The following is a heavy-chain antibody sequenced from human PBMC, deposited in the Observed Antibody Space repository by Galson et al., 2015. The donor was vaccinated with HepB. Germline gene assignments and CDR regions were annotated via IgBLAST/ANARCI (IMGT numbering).Heavy chain of an antibody. CDR3: AREEYNNVYFDY. CDR2: ISYDGSKI. J-gene: IGHJ4*02. D-gene: IGHD5-24*01. V-gene: IGHV3-30-3*01. CDR1: GFTFIMYA. Sequence: SLRLSCAASGFTFIMYAMHWVRQAPGEGLEWVAVISYDGSKIYYADSVQGRFTISRDNSKNTLYLQMNSLRVEDTAVYYCAREEYNNVYFDYWGQGTLVTVSS.